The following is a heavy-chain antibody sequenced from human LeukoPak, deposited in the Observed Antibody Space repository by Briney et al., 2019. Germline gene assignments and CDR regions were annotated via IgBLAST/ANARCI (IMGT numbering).Heavy chain of an antibody. D-gene: IGHD2-15*01. J-gene: IGHJ4*02. CDR3: ATLKIVVVVAATEGSFDY. CDR2: FDPEDGET. CDR1: GYTLTEVS. Sequence: ASVKVSCKVSGYTLTEVSMHWVRQAPGKGLEWMGGFDPEDGETIYAQKFQGRVTMTEDTSTDTAYMELSSLRSEDTAVYYCATLKIVVVVAATEGSFDYWGQGTLVTVSS. V-gene: IGHV1-24*01.